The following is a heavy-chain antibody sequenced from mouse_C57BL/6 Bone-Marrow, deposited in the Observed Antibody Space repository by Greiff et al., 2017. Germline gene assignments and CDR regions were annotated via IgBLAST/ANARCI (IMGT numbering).Heavy chain of an antibody. CDR1: GYTFTDYY. CDR2: INPNNGGT. Sequence: EVQLQQSGPELVKPGASVKISCKASGYTFTDYYMNWVKQSHGKSLEWIGDINPNNGGTSYNQKFKGKATLTVDKSSSTAYMELRSLTSEDSAVYYCALELRLYYFDNWGQGTTLTVSS. J-gene: IGHJ2*01. D-gene: IGHD1-1*01. CDR3: ALELRLYYFDN. V-gene: IGHV1-26*01.